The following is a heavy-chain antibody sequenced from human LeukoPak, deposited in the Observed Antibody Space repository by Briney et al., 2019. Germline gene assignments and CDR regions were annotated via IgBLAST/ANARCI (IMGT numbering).Heavy chain of an antibody. CDR2: IIPIFGTA. J-gene: IGHJ6*02. Sequence: ASVKVSCKASGGTFSSYAISWVRQAPGQGLEWMGGIIPIFGTANYAQKFQGRVTITADESTSTAYMELSSLRSEDTAVYYCARDPTYGRLRLQIYGMDVWGQGTTVTVSS. V-gene: IGHV1-69*13. CDR3: ARDPTYGRLRLQIYGMDV. D-gene: IGHD4-17*01. CDR1: GGTFSSYA.